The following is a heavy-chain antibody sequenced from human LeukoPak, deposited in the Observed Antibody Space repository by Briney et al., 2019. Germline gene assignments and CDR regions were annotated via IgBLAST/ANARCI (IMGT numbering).Heavy chain of an antibody. J-gene: IGHJ4*02. D-gene: IGHD2-2*01. V-gene: IGHV1-2*02. CDR1: GYTFIGYY. CDR3: ARAHCSSTNCYQFDY. Sequence: ASVKVSCKASGYTFIGYYIHWVRQAPGQGLEWMGWINPNSGGTNYAQKFQGRVPMTRDTSISTAYMELSRLISDDTAVYHCARAHCSSTNCYQFDYWGQGTLVTLSS. CDR2: INPNSGGT.